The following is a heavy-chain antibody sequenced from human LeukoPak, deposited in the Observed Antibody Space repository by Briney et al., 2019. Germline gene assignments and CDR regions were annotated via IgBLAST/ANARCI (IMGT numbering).Heavy chain of an antibody. V-gene: IGHV3-23*01. CDR3: ARDIELSC. CDR1: GVTFSDSA. D-gene: IGHD1-26*01. Sequence: GGSLRLSCEASGVTFSDSAMSWVRQASGRGLEWVSLISASGGNSYYADSVKGRFTVSRDSSKNTLHLQMNSLRAEDTAVYYCARDIELSCWGQGTLVTVSS. CDR2: ISASGGNS. J-gene: IGHJ4*02.